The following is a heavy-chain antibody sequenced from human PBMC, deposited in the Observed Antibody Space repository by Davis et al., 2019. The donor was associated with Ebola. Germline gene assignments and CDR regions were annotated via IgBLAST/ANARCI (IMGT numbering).Heavy chain of an antibody. CDR1: GFSVSSNY. D-gene: IGHD6-13*01. Sequence: PGGSLRLSCAASGFSVSSNYMSWVRQAPGKGLEWVSSFYSGGNTHYADSVKGRFTISRDNSKNMLFLQMNSLRADDTAVFYCARAFGSSWWDYFDYWGQRTLVTVSS. CDR3: ARAFGSSWWDYFDY. J-gene: IGHJ4*02. CDR2: FYSGGNT. V-gene: IGHV3-53*01.